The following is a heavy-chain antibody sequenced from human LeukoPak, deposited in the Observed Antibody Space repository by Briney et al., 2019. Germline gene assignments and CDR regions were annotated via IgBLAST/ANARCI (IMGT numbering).Heavy chain of an antibody. D-gene: IGHD2-15*01. CDR1: GFTFSSYA. J-gene: IGHJ5*02. CDR2: ISYDGSNK. CDR3: ASGLHCSGGSCYPPLFDP. V-gene: IGHV3-30*04. Sequence: GGSLRLSCAASGFTFSSYAMHWVRQAPGKGLEWVAVISYDGSNKYYADSVKGRFTISRDNAKNSLYLQMNSLRAEDTAVYYCASGLHCSGGSCYPPLFDPWGQGTLVTVSS.